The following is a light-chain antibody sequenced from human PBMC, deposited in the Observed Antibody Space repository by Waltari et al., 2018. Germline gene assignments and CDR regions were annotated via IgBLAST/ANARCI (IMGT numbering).Light chain of an antibody. CDR3: QQYYNTPYT. Sequence: DIVMTQSPDSLAVSLGERATVNCTSSQSVLYSSNNKNYLAWYHQKAGQPPKLLIAWASTRESGVPDRFSGSGSWTNFTLTISSLQAEDVAVYYCQQYYNTPYTFGQGTKLEIK. CDR1: QSVLYSSNNKNY. V-gene: IGKV4-1*01. J-gene: IGKJ2*01. CDR2: WAS.